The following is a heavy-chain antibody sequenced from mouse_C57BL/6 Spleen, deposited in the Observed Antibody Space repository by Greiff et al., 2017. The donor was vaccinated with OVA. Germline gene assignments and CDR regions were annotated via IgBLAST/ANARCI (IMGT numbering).Heavy chain of an antibody. V-gene: IGHV2-9-1*01. CDR3: ARNGPNDGYHAMDY. Sequence: QVQLQQSGPGLVAPSQSLSITCTVSGFSLTSYAISWVRQPPGKGLEWLGVIWTGGGTNYNSALKSRLSISKDNSKSQVFLKMNSLQTDDTARYYCARNGPNDGYHAMDYWGQGTSVTVSS. D-gene: IGHD2-3*01. CDR2: IWTGGGT. CDR1: GFSLTSYA. J-gene: IGHJ4*01.